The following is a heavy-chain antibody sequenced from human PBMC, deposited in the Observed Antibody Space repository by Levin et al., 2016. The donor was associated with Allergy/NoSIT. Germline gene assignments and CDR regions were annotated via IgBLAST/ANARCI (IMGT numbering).Heavy chain of an antibody. CDR2: INSDGKSI. CDR1: DFVFSSYN. CDR3: AIDDYNNSPLVL. V-gene: IGHV3-48*02. Sequence: GGSLRLSCAASDFVFSSYNMNWVRQAPGKGLEWLSYINSDGKSIYYADSVKGRFTISRDNAKNSLYLQMNSLRDEDTAVYHCAIDDYNNSPLVLWGQGTLVTVSS. J-gene: IGHJ4*02. D-gene: IGHD4-11*01.